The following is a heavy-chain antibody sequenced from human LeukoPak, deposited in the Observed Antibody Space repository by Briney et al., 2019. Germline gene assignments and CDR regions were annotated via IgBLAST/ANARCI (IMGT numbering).Heavy chain of an antibody. D-gene: IGHD5-12*01. CDR2: INHDGSHK. CDR3: ARDIGYGDY. Sequence: PGGSLRLSCAASGFTFSNAWMSWVRQAPGKGLEWVATINHDGSHKYYVDSVKGRFIISRDNAKNSLYLQMNSLRAEDTAVYYCARDIGYGDYWGQGTLVTVSS. J-gene: IGHJ4*02. V-gene: IGHV3-7*01. CDR1: GFTFSNAW.